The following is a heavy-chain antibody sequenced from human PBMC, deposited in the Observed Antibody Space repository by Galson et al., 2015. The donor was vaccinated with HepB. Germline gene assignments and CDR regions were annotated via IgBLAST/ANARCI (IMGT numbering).Heavy chain of an antibody. Sequence: QSGAEVKKPGESLRISCKGSGYSFTSYWISWVRQMPGKGLEWMGRIDPSDSYTNYSPSFQGHVTISADKSISTAYLQWSSLKASDTAMYYCATPSTADYDSSGYFPGYWGQGTLVTVSS. CDR3: ATPSTADYDSSGYFPGY. V-gene: IGHV5-10-1*01. CDR2: IDPSDSYT. J-gene: IGHJ4*02. CDR1: GYSFTSYW. D-gene: IGHD3-22*01.